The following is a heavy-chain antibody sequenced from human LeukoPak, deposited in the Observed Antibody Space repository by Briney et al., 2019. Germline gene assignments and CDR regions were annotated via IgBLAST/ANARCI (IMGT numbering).Heavy chain of an antibody. Sequence: GGSLRLSCEASGFTFSIYDMYWVRQAPGKGLECVASISRNSGDYTLYAASVKGRFAISRDNSRSTLYLQMNSLRAEDTAVYYCAKGSVMVREVIINGDAFDMWGQGTMVTVSS. CDR2: ISRNSGDYT. J-gene: IGHJ3*02. CDR1: GFTFSIYD. D-gene: IGHD3-10*01. CDR3: AKGSVMVREVIINGDAFDM. V-gene: IGHV3-23*01.